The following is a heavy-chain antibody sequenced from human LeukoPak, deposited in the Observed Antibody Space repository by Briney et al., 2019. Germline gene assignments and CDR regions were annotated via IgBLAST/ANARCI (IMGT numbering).Heavy chain of an antibody. D-gene: IGHD4-11*01. CDR3: ARGAYSNYLSVGY. J-gene: IGHJ4*02. CDR2: LLYSGST. Sequence: PSETLSLTCAISGGSIAIYYWSWIRQTPGKGLEWIGYLLYSGSTNYNPSLKSRVTMSIDTSKNQFSLKLRSVTAADTAVYYCARGAYSNYLSVGYWGQGILVTVSS. CDR1: GGSIAIYY. V-gene: IGHV4-59*01.